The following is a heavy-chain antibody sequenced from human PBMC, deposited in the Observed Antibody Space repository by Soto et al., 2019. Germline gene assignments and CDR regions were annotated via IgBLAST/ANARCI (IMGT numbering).Heavy chain of an antibody. D-gene: IGHD6-6*01. CDR1: GFTFSSYA. CDR2: ISSNGGST. J-gene: IGHJ3*02. CDR3: VKVARGDAFDI. V-gene: IGHV3-64D*08. Sequence: GGSLRLSCSASGFTFSSYAMHWVRQAPGKGLEYVSAISSNGGSTYYADSVKGRFTISRDNSKNTLYLQMSSLRAEDTAVYYCVKVARGDAFDIWGQGTMVTVSS.